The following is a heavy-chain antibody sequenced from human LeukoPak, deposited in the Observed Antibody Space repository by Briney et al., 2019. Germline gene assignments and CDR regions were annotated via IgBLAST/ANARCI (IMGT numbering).Heavy chain of an antibody. CDR2: ISYDGSNK. CDR3: ARDSHVRSTAMVHYYFDY. CDR1: GFTFRSYG. V-gene: IGHV3-30*19. J-gene: IGHJ4*01. Sequence: PGGSLRLSCAASGFTFRSYGMHWVRQAPGKGLEWVAVISYDGSNKYYADSVKGRFTISRDNSKNTLYLQMNSLRAEDTAVYYCARDSHVRSTAMVHYYFDYWGHGTLVTVSS. D-gene: IGHD5-18*01.